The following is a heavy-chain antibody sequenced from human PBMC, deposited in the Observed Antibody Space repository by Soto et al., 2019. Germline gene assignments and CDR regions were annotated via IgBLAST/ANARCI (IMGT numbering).Heavy chain of an antibody. Sequence: EVQLLESGGGLVQPGGSLRLSCAASGFAFSSFALNWVRQAPGKGLDWVSVISDSGATTYYSDSVKGRFTISRDNSKNMLYLEMNSLRANDTAIDYCAQDKGVRGATYLRYWGPGTLVTVSS. CDR1: GFAFSSFA. V-gene: IGHV3-23*01. J-gene: IGHJ4*02. D-gene: IGHD3-10*01. CDR2: ISDSGATT. CDR3: AQDKGVRGATYLRY.